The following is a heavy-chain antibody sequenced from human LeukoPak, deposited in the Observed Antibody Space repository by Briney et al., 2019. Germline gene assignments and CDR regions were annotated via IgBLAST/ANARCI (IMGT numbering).Heavy chain of an antibody. V-gene: IGHV3-7*01. CDR2: IKQDGSEK. Sequence: PGGSLRLSCAASGFTFSSYSMNWVRQAPGKGLEWVAIIKQDGSEKYYMDSVKGRFTISRDNAKNSLYLQMNSLRAEDTAVYYCAKALYSSSWYHLLFDYWGQGTLVTVSS. CDR3: AKALYSSSWYHLLFDY. D-gene: IGHD6-13*01. CDR1: GFTFSSYS. J-gene: IGHJ4*02.